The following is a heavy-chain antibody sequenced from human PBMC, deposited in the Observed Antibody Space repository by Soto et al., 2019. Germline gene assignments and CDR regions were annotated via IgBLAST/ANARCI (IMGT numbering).Heavy chain of an antibody. CDR2: ISYGGDNK. J-gene: IGHJ4*02. Sequence: QVQLVESGGGVVQPGRSLRLSCAASGFIFSDYAMHWVRQAPGKGLEWVAVISYGGDNKYYADSVRGRFAISRDNLKNTLDLQMNSLHPEDTAVYHCAKARHSTRWSGLEADLWGQGTLVTVSS. D-gene: IGHD6-13*01. V-gene: IGHV3-30*09. CDR1: GFIFSDYA. CDR3: AKARHSTRWSGLEADL.